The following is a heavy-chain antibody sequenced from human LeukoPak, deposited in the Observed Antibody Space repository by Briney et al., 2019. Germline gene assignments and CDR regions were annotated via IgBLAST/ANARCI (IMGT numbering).Heavy chain of an antibody. CDR2: INPSGGST. CDR3: ARENSIAVAGTGLYYYYYYMDV. CDR1: GGTFSSYA. D-gene: IGHD6-19*01. Sequence: GASVKVSCKASGGTFSSYAISWVRQAPGQGLEWMGIINPSGGSTSYAQKFQGRVTMTRDTSTSTVYMELSSLRSEDTAVYYCARENSIAVAGTGLYYYYYYMDVWGKGTTVAVSS. V-gene: IGHV1-46*01. J-gene: IGHJ6*03.